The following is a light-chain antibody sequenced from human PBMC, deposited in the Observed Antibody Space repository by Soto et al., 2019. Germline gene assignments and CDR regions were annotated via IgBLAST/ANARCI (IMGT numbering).Light chain of an antibody. CDR3: QQYHSNPRT. CDR2: WAS. V-gene: IGKV4-1*01. CDR1: QNLLYSTYKKYN. Sequence: DIVMTQSPDSLAVSLGERATITCRSSQNLLYSTYKKYNLAWYQQRPGQPPRLLISWASIRESGVPDRFSGSGSGTDFTLSISSLQAEDVAVYYCQQYHSNPRTFGGGTKVEIK. J-gene: IGKJ4*01.